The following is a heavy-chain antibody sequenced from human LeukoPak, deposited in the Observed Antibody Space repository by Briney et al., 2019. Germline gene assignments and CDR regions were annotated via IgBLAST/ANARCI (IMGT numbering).Heavy chain of an antibody. CDR2: ISSSSSTI. CDR1: GFTFSSYS. J-gene: IGHJ6*02. D-gene: IGHD2-15*01. CDR3: ARFPGYDYYYGMDV. V-gene: IGHV3-48*01. Sequence: GGSLGLSCALSGFTFSSYSMNWVRQAPGKGLEWVSYISSSSSTIYYADSVKGRFTISRDNAKNSLYLQMNSLRAEDTAVYYCARFPGYDYYYGMDVWGQGTTVTVSS.